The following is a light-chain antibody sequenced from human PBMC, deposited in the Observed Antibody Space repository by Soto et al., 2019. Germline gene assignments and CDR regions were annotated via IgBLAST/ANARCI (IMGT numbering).Light chain of an antibody. J-gene: IGLJ2*01. Sequence: QSALTQPRSVSGSPGQSVTISCSGTSTDVGGYNYVSWYQQHPGKAPKLMIYDVSKRPSGLPDRFSGSKSGNTASLTICGHQAEDADDYCGCWYAGRYTLVFGGGTQLTVL. CDR3: CWYAGRYTLV. V-gene: IGLV2-11*01. CDR2: DVS. CDR1: STDVGGYNY.